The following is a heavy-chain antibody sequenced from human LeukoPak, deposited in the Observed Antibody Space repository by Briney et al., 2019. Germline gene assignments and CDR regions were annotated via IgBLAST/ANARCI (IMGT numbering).Heavy chain of an antibody. Sequence: GASVKVSRKAFNYTFTSYGISWVRQAPGKGLEWMAWISPYNGKTLYAEKYQGRVTLTTETSTDTAFMELTSLTSDDTAVYYCARDLSKLDPWGQGTLVSVSS. J-gene: IGHJ5*02. CDR1: NYTFTSYG. CDR3: ARDLSKLDP. CDR2: ISPYNGKT. V-gene: IGHV1-18*01. D-gene: IGHD4-11*01.